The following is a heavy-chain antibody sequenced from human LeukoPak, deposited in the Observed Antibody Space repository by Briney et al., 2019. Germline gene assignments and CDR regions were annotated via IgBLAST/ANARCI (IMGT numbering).Heavy chain of an antibody. CDR1: GGTFSSYA. CDR3: ARDGAGCSGGSCYWDYRYFDY. V-gene: IGHV1-69*06. J-gene: IGHJ4*02. Sequence: GASVKVSCKASGGTFSSYAISWVRQAPGQGLEWMGGIIPIFGTANYAQKFQGRVTITADKSTSTAYVELSSLRSEDTAVYYCARDGAGCSGGSCYWDYRYFDYWGQGTLVTVSS. D-gene: IGHD2-15*01. CDR2: IIPIFGTA.